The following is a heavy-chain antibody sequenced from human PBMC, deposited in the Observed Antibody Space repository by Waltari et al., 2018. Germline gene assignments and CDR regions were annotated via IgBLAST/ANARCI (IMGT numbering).Heavy chain of an antibody. CDR2: ISWNSGSI. Sequence: EVQLVESGGGLVQPGRSLRLSCAASGFTFDDYAMHWVRQAPGKGLEWVSGISWNSGSIGYADSVKGRFTISRDNAKNSLYLQMNSLRAEDTALYYCAKARTVTTHFDYWGQGTLVTVSS. CDR3: AKARTVTTHFDY. V-gene: IGHV3-9*01. J-gene: IGHJ4*02. CDR1: GFTFDDYA. D-gene: IGHD4-17*01.